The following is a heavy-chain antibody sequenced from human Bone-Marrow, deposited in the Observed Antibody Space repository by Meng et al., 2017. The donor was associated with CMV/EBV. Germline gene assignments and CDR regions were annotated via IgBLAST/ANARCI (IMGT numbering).Heavy chain of an antibody. Sequence: QVQLQQSGPGLVKPSQTLSLTCAISGDSVSRENVAWIWIRQSPSRGLEWLARTYYRSKWYNDYAPSVKSRITVNTDTSKNQFSLQLNSVTPEDTAVYFCARDVDSRGQGTLVTVSS. D-gene: IGHD3-9*01. V-gene: IGHV6-1*01. CDR1: GDSVSRENVA. J-gene: IGHJ4*02. CDR2: TYYRSKWYN. CDR3: ARDVDS.